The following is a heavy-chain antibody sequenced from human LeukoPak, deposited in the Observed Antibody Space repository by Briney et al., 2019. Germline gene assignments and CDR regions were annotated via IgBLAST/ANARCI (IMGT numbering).Heavy chain of an antibody. CDR3: ASNQYYYDSSGYYPRGI. CDR2: IYSGGST. D-gene: IGHD3-22*01. V-gene: IGHV3-66*02. Sequence: PGRTLRLSYTTAGFTVGRECRSWGRQAQGKGMEWVSVIYSGGSTYYADSVKGRFTISRDNSKNTLYLQMNSLRAEDTAVYYCASNQYYYDSSGYYPRGIWGQGTMVTVSS. J-gene: IGHJ3*02. CDR1: GFTVGREC.